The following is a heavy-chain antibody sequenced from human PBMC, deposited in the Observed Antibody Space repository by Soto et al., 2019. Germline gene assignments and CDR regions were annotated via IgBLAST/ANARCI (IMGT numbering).Heavy chain of an antibody. CDR2: INPSGGST. Sequence: ASVKVSCKASGYTFTSYYMHCVRQAPGQGLEWMGIINPSGGSTSYAQKFQGRVTMTRDTSTSTVYVELSSLRSEDTAVYYCARDHTAMVFDYWGQGTLVTVSS. J-gene: IGHJ4*02. D-gene: IGHD5-18*01. CDR1: GYTFTSYY. CDR3: ARDHTAMVFDY. V-gene: IGHV1-46*01.